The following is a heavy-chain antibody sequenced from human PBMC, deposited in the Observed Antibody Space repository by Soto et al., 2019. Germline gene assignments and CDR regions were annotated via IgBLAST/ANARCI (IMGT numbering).Heavy chain of an antibody. Sequence: SETLSLTCTVSGGSISSGDYYWSWIRQPPGKGLEWIGYIYYSGSTYYNPSLKSRVTISVDTSKNQFSLKLSSVTAADTAVYYCARSSGYYYSGGLDIWGQGTMVTVSS. J-gene: IGHJ3*02. D-gene: IGHD3-22*01. CDR3: ARSSGYYYSGGLDI. V-gene: IGHV4-30-4*01. CDR1: GGSISSGDYY. CDR2: IYYSGST.